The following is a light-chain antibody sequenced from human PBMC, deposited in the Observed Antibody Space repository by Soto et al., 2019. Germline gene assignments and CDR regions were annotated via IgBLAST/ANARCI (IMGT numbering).Light chain of an antibody. Sequence: SVLTHPASVSGSPGQSITISCPGTSSDVGGYNYVSWYQQHPGKVPKLMIYDVSNRPSGVSNRFSGSKSGNTASLTISGLQAEDEADYYCSSYTSSSTVVFGGGTKVTVL. CDR2: DVS. CDR3: SSYTSSSTVV. J-gene: IGLJ2*01. V-gene: IGLV2-14*01. CDR1: SSDVGGYNY.